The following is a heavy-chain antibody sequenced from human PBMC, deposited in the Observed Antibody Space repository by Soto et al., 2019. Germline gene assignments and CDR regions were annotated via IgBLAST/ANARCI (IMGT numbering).Heavy chain of an antibody. D-gene: IGHD3-22*01. Sequence: EASVKVSCKASGYTFTSYGISWVRQAPGQGLEWMGWISAYNGNTNYAQKLQGRVTMTTDTSTSTAYMELRSLRSDDTAVYYCASKDSSGYYYSHYYYGMDVWGQGTTVTVSS. CDR1: GYTFTSYG. J-gene: IGHJ6*02. CDR2: ISAYNGNT. V-gene: IGHV1-18*01. CDR3: ASKDSSGYYYSHYYYGMDV.